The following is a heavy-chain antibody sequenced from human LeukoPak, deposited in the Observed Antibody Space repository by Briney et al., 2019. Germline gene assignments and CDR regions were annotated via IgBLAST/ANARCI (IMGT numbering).Heavy chain of an antibody. CDR3: ATPGIAAAGGGYTFDY. J-gene: IGHJ4*02. CDR1: GGSISSSTYY. Sequence: SETLSLTCTVSGGSISSSTYYWGWIRQPPGKGLEWIGSIYYSGSTSYNPSLKSRVTISVDTSKNQFSLKLSSVTAADTAMYYCATPGIAAAGGGYTFDYWGQGTLVTVSS. CDR2: IYYSGST. V-gene: IGHV4-39*01. D-gene: IGHD6-13*01.